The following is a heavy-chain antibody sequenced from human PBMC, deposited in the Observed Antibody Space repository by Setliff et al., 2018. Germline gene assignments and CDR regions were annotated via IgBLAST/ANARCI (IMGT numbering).Heavy chain of an antibody. J-gene: IGHJ4*02. CDR2: SEST. Sequence: SETLSLTCTVSGGSISSSSYYWGWIRQSPGKGLEWIGTSESTYNNPSFKSRLTISADSSKSQFFLRLTSVTAADTAIYYCARGDSSGNNYPVLDYWGQGTLVTVSS. D-gene: IGHD5-18*01. CDR1: GGSISSSSYY. V-gene: IGHV4-39*07. CDR3: ARGDSSGNNYPVLDY.